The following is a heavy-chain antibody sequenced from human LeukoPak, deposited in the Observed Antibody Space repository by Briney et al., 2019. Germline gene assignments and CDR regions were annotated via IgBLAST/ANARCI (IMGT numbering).Heavy chain of an antibody. D-gene: IGHD5-24*01. CDR1: GYTFIDYY. Sequence: VASVKVSCKASGYTFIDYYMHWVRQAPGQGLEWMGWINPNSGGTNYAQKFQGRVTMTRDTSISTAYMELSRLRSDDTAVYYCARDLAFGEMVTNRGAFDIWGQGTMITVSS. V-gene: IGHV1-2*02. CDR2: INPNSGGT. CDR3: ARDLAFGEMVTNRGAFDI. J-gene: IGHJ3*02.